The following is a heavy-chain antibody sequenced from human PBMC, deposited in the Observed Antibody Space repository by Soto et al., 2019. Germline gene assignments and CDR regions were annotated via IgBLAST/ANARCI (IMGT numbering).Heavy chain of an antibody. CDR1: GFSLSTSGVG. CDR3: ARVEWLTHRADY. V-gene: IGHV2-5*01. Sequence: GSGPTLVNPTQTLTLTCTFSGFSLSTSGVGVGWIRQPPGKALEWLALIYWNDDKRYSPSLKSRLTITKDTSKNQVVLTMTNMDPVDTATYYCARVEWLTHRADYWGQGTLVTVSS. J-gene: IGHJ4*02. D-gene: IGHD3-3*01. CDR2: IYWNDDK.